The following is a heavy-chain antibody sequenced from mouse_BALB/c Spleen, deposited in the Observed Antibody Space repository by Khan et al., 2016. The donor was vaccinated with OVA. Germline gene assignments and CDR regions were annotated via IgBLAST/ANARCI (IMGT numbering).Heavy chain of an antibody. J-gene: IGHJ3*01. CDR2: IGYSGST. Sequence: EVQLQESGPGLVKPSQSLSLTCTVTGYSITSDYAWNWIRQFPGNKLEWMGYIGYSGSTSYNPSLKSRISITRDTSKNQFFLPLNSLTTEDTDTYYCERLGPEFAYWGQGTLVTVSA. V-gene: IGHV3-2*02. CDR3: ERLGPEFAY. CDR1: GYSITSDYA. D-gene: IGHD4-1*01.